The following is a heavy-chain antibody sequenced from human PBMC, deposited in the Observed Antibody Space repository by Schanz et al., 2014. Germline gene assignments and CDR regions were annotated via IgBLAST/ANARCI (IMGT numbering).Heavy chain of an antibody. CDR3: ARDLNRCGGDCYAC. V-gene: IGHV3-72*01. Sequence: EVQLVESGGGMVQPGGSLRLSCAASGFTFSDHYMDWVRQAPGKGLEWVGRITNKPNNYNTEYAASVKGRFTISRDDSRNTLYLQMSSLKTEDTAVYYCARDLNRCGGDCYACWGQGTLVTVSS. CDR1: GFTFSDHY. D-gene: IGHD2-21*01. J-gene: IGHJ4*02. CDR2: ITNKPNNYNT.